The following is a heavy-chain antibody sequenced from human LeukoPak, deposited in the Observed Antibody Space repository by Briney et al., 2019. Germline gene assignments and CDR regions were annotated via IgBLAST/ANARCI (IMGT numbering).Heavy chain of an antibody. V-gene: IGHV1-8*01. CDR3: GRGYAMDV. J-gene: IGHJ6*02. CDR2: MTLNSGRT. Sequence: ASVKVSCKVFGYTPTNFDINWVRQAPGQGFEWMGWMTLNSGRTGYRREFQGRVTMTTDTSTNTAYMELSSLRSDDTAVYYCGRGYAMDVWGQGTTVIVSS. CDR1: GYTPTNFD.